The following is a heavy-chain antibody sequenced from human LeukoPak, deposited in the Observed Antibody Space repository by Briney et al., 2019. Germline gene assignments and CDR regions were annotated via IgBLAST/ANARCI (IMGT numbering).Heavy chain of an antibody. Sequence: GGSLRLSCAASGFTFSNYAMSWVRQAPGKGLEWVSTISNSGDATYYADSVKGRFTISRDNSQNMLYLQMNSLRAEDTAMYYCAKDPYRVVVATGNYLDPWGQGTLVTVSS. D-gene: IGHD2-15*01. CDR2: ISNSGDAT. J-gene: IGHJ5*02. V-gene: IGHV3-23*01. CDR3: AKDPYRVVVATGNYLDP. CDR1: GFTFSNYA.